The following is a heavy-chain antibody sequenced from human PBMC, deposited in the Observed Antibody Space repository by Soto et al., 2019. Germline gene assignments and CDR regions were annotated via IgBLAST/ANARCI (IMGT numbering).Heavy chain of an antibody. V-gene: IGHV4-31*03. J-gene: IGHJ4*02. D-gene: IGHD6-13*01. CDR1: GGSSSSRGYY. Sequence: SETLSLTCTVAGGSSSSRGYYWSWIRQHPGKGLEWIGYIYYSGSTYYNPSLKSRVTISVDTSKNQFSLKLSSVTAADTAVYSCATSRSWGPNRSDYWGQGTLVTVSS. CDR3: ATSRSWGPNRSDY. CDR2: IYYSGST.